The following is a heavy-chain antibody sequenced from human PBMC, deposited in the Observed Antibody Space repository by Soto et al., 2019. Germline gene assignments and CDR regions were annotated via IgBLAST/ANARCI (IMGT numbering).Heavy chain of an antibody. CDR2: IKQDGSEK. D-gene: IGHD3-10*01. Sequence: EVQLVESGGGLVQPGGSLRLSCAASEFTFIGSWMKWVRQAPGRGLAWVATIKQDGSEKYYVDSAKGRFTISRDTAKNSLYLQMNSLRADDTAVYYCATTGGYWGQGTLVTVSS. V-gene: IGHV3-7*05. CDR1: EFTFIGSW. J-gene: IGHJ4*02. CDR3: ATTGGY.